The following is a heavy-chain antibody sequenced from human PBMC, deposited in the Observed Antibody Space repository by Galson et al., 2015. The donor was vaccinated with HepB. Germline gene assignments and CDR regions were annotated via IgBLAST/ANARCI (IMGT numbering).Heavy chain of an antibody. Sequence: LRLSCAASGFTFSNAWMSWVRQAPGKGLEWVGRIKSKTDGGTTDYAAPVKGRFTISRDDSKNTLYLQMNSLKTEDTAVYYCTSDGYGSGSYYYYYYGMDVWGQGTTVTVSS. V-gene: IGHV3-15*01. CDR3: TSDGYGSGSYYYYYYGMDV. J-gene: IGHJ6*02. CDR2: IKSKTDGGTT. CDR1: GFTFSNAW. D-gene: IGHD3-10*01.